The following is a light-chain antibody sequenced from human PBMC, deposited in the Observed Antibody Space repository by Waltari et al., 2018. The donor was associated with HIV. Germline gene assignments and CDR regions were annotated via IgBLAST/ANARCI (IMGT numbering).Light chain of an antibody. CDR2: DAS. CDR3: QQYKNWPLYT. J-gene: IGKJ2*01. V-gene: IGKV3-15*01. Sequence: EVVMTQSPATLSVSPGERATLSCRASQSLSTNLAWYQQKPGQAPRLLIYDASTGVTGLPARFSGSGSGTEFTLTISSLQSEDFALYYCQQYKNWPLYTFGQGTKLEI. CDR1: QSLSTN.